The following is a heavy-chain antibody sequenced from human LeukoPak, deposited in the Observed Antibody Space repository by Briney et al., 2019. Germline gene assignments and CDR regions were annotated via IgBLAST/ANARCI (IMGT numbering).Heavy chain of an antibody. CDR1: GFTFSDYY. D-gene: IGHD3-16*02. J-gene: IGHJ3*02. V-gene: IGHV3-11*06. CDR2: ISSSSSYI. CDR3: ARSPYVIGLRDAFDI. Sequence: GGSLRLSCAASGFTFSDYYMSWIRQAPGKGLEWVSSISSSSSYIYYADSVKGRFTISRDNAKNSLYLQMNSLRAEDTAVYYCARSPYVIGLRDAFDIWGQGTMVTVSS.